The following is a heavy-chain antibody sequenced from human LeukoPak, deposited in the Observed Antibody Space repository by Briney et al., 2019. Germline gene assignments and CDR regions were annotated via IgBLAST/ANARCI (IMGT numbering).Heavy chain of an antibody. J-gene: IGHJ3*02. CDR1: GFTLDDYA. D-gene: IGHD3-22*01. CDR3: VKASASSGYSFYPLTWTFEI. CDR2: ITWNSDTI. V-gene: IGHV3-9*01. Sequence: GGSLRLSCATSGFTLDDYAMHWVRHAPGKGLEWVSGITWNSDTIAYADSVKGRFTISRDNGKNSLHLQMNSLKIEDRALYYCVKASASSGYSFYPLTWTFEIWGRGTMVSVSS.